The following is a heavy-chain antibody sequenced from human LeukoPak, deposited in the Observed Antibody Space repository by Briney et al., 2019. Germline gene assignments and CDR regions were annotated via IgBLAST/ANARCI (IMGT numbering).Heavy chain of an antibody. V-gene: IGHV4-39*01. CDR1: GGSISSSSYY. CDR3: ARLGLRYYGSGRMNWFDP. CDR2: IYYSGST. Sequence: SETLSLTCTVSGGSISSSSYYWGWIRQPPGKGLEWIGSIYYSGSTYYNPSLKSRVTISVDTSKNQFSLKLSSVTAADTAVYYCARLGLRYYGSGRMNWFDPWGQGTLVTVSS. J-gene: IGHJ5*02. D-gene: IGHD3-10*01.